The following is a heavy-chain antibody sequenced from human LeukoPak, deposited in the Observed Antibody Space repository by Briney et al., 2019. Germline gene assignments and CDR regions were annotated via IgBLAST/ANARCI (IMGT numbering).Heavy chain of an antibody. J-gene: IGHJ3*02. D-gene: IGHD3-22*01. CDR1: GDSISSGSYY. CDR3: ARGWLVPPGAFDI. CDR2: IYTSGST. Sequence: SETLSLTCTVSGDSISSGSYYWSWIRQPAGKGLEWIGRIYTSGSTNYNPSLKSRVTISVDTSKNQFSLKLSSVTAADTAVYYCARGWLVPPGAFDIWGQGTMVTVSS. V-gene: IGHV4-61*02.